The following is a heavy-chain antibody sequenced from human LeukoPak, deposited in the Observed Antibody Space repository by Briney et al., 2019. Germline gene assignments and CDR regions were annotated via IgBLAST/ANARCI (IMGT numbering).Heavy chain of an antibody. D-gene: IGHD3-22*01. Sequence: ASVKVSCKVSGYTLTELSMHWVRQAPGQGLEWMGRINPNSGGTNYAQKFRGRVTMTRDTSISTVYMELSRLRSDDTAVYYCARVGYYESSGYYEYWGQGTLVTVSS. CDR1: GYTLTELS. V-gene: IGHV1-2*06. J-gene: IGHJ4*02. CDR3: ARVGYYESSGYYEY. CDR2: INPNSGGT.